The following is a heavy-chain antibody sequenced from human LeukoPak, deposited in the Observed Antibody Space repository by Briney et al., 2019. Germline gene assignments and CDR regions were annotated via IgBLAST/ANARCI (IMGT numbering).Heavy chain of an antibody. J-gene: IGHJ4*02. V-gene: IGHV1-8*01. CDR1: GYTFTTYD. CDR2: MNPNSGNT. CDR3: ARWADCSSTSCYDGIDY. Sequence: GASMKVSCKASGYTFTTYDINWVRQATGQGLEWMGWMNPNSGNTGYAQKFQGRITMTWNTSISTAYMELSSLRSEDTAVYYCARWADCSSTSCYDGIDYWGQGTLVTVSS. D-gene: IGHD2-2*01.